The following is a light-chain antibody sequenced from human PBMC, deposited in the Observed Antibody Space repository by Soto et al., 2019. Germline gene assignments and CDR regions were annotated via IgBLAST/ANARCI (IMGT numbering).Light chain of an antibody. J-gene: IGKJ1*01. V-gene: IGKV1-39*01. CDR1: QSISSY. Sequence: DIQMTQSPSSLSASVGDRVTTTCRASQSISSYLNWYQQKPGKVPKLLIYAASSLQSGVPSRFSGSGSGTDFTLTIISLQPEDFATYYCQQSYSTPRTFGQGTKVDIK. CDR3: QQSYSTPRT. CDR2: AAS.